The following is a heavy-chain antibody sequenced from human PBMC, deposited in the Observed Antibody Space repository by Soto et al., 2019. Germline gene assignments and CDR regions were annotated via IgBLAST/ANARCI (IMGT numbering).Heavy chain of an antibody. J-gene: IGHJ4*02. Sequence: SETLSLTCTVSGGSISTYYWNWIRQPPGKGLEWIGYIFYSGSTNYNPSLKSRVTISVDTSKNQFSLKLSSVTSADTAVYYCVRRGSGSYFDHWGQGTPVTVSS. D-gene: IGHD3-10*01. CDR3: VRRGSGSYFDH. CDR2: IFYSGST. CDR1: GGSISTYY. V-gene: IGHV4-59*12.